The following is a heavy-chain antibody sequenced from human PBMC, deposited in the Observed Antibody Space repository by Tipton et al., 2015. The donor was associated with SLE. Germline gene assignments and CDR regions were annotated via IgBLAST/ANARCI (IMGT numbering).Heavy chain of an antibody. CDR1: GFTFSNYA. D-gene: IGHD2-21*02. CDR2: IYHSGTT. CDR3: ARGFTLGDSAAAFDY. Sequence: QLVQSGGGLVQPGGSLRLSCAASGFTFSNYAMSWVRQAPGKGLEWIGIIYHSGTTYYNPSLKSRVTISVDTSKNQFSLRLSSVTAADTAVYYCARGFTLGDSAAAFDYWGQGTLVTVSS. J-gene: IGHJ4*02. V-gene: IGHV4-38-2*01.